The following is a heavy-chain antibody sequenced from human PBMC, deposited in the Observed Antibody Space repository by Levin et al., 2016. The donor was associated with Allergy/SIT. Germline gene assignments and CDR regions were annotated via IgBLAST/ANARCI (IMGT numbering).Heavy chain of an antibody. J-gene: IGHJ6*02. Sequence: SETLSLTCTVSGGSISSSSYYWGWIRQPPGKGLEWIGSIYYSGSTYYNPSLKSRVTISVDTSKNQFSLKLSSVTAADTAVYYCVAGDYYDSSGYYKYYYFYGMDVWGQGTTVTVSS. CDR3: VAGDYYDSSGYYKYYYFYGMDV. D-gene: IGHD3-22*01. V-gene: IGHV4-39*01. CDR2: IYYSGST. CDR1: GGSISSSSYY.